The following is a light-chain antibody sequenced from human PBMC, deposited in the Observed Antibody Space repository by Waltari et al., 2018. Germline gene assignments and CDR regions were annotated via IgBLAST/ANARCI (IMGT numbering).Light chain of an antibody. CDR2: DDT. Sequence: YVLTQPPSVSVAPGQTAMIPCGGSRPAFQNVHWYQRKPGLAPVLVVDDDTDRPSVIPERFSGSKSGNTATLTISRVEVGDEGDYYCQVWDHDSDRGVFGGGTNLTVL. V-gene: IGLV3-21*02. CDR1: RPAFQN. J-gene: IGLJ3*02. CDR3: QVWDHDSDRGV.